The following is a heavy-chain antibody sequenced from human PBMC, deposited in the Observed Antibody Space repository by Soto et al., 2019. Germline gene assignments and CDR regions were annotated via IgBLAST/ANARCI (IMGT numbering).Heavy chain of an antibody. CDR2: INHSGST. D-gene: IGHD3-9*01. CDR3: ATSTAYYDILTGSYYYYYGMDV. CDR1: GGSFSGYY. V-gene: IGHV4-34*01. Sequence: PSETLSLTCAVYGGSFSGYYWSWIRQPPGKGLEWIGEINHSGSTNYNPSLKSRVTISVDTSKNQFSLKLSSVTAADTAVYYCATSTAYYDILTGSYYYYYGMDVWGQGTTVTVSS. J-gene: IGHJ6*02.